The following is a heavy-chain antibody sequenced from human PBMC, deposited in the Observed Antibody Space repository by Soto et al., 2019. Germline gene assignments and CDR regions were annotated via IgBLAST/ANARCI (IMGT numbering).Heavy chain of an antibody. CDR3: ASAAAGYWYFDL. J-gene: IGHJ2*01. Sequence: QVQLVQSGAGMQKPGSSVKVSCKASGGTFSRYAISWVRQAPGQGLEWMGGIIPIFGTPKYAQKFQGRVTITADESTSTTYMELSSLRPEDTAIYYCASAAAGYWYFDLWGRGTLVTVSS. D-gene: IGHD6-13*01. CDR1: GGTFSRYA. V-gene: IGHV1-69*01. CDR2: IIPIFGTP.